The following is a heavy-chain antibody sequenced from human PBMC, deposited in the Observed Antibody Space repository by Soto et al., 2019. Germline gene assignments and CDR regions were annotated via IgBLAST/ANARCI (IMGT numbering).Heavy chain of an antibody. V-gene: IGHV4-61*01. CDR2: IYYSGST. Sequence: SETLSLTCTVSGGSVSSGSYYWSWIRQPPGKGLEWIGYIYYSGSTNYNPSLKSRVTISVDTSKNQFSLKLSSVTAADTAVYYCARVDSSGYFPSSFDYWGQGTLVTVSS. J-gene: IGHJ4*02. D-gene: IGHD3-22*01. CDR3: ARVDSSGYFPSSFDY. CDR1: GGSVSSGSYY.